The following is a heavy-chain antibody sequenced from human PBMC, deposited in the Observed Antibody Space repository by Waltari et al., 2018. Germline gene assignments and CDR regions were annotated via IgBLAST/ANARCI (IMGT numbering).Heavy chain of an antibody. Sequence: QVQLQESGPGLVKPSETLSLTCAVSGYSISSGYYWGWLRQPPGKGLEWVGSIYHSGGTYYNPSLKSRVTMSVDTSRNQFSRKLSSVTAADAAEYYCARAAYCSSTSCFHDYWGQGTLVTVSS. D-gene: IGHD2-2*01. J-gene: IGHJ4*02. CDR2: IYHSGGT. CDR3: ARAAYCSSTSCFHDY. CDR1: GYSISSGYY. V-gene: IGHV4-38-2*01.